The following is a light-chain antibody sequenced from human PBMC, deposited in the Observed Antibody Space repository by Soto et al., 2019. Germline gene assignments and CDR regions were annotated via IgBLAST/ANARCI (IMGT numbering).Light chain of an antibody. CDR3: NSYTSRRTLV. J-gene: IGLJ2*01. V-gene: IGLV2-14*03. Sequence: QSALTQPASVSGSPGQSLTISCTGTSGDIGGYMYVYWYQQHPGKAPKLIIYDVSDRPSGISSRFSGTKSGNTASLTISGLQAEDEADYYCNSYTSRRTLVFGGGTKLTVL. CDR1: SGDIGGYMY. CDR2: DVS.